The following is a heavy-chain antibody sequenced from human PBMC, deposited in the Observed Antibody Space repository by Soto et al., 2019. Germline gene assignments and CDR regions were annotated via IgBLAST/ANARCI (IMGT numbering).Heavy chain of an antibody. CDR1: GYTLTELS. CDR2: FDPEDGET. Sequence: ASVKVSCKVSGYTLTELSMHWVRQAPGKGLEWMGGFDPEDGETIYAQKFQGRVTMTEDTSTDTAYTELSSLRSEDTAVYYCATRYIAAAGIRDNYYYGMDVWGQGTTVTVSS. V-gene: IGHV1-24*01. D-gene: IGHD6-13*01. CDR3: ATRYIAAAGIRDNYYYGMDV. J-gene: IGHJ6*02.